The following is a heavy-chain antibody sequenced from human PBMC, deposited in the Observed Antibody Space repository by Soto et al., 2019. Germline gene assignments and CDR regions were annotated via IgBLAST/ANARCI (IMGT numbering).Heavy chain of an antibody. D-gene: IGHD4-17*01. CDR1: GFDLTNFT. J-gene: IGHJ3*02. CDR3: ARGRAVTTMGDGFDT. Sequence: QLVESGGGLVKPGGSLRLSCAASGFDLTNFTMNWVRQAPGKGLDWVSSISSRSGYIYYADSLRGRFTISRDNAKNSLFLLLDSLRVEDTAVYYCARGRAVTTMGDGFDTWGQGTMVTVSA. V-gene: IGHV3-21*01. CDR2: ISSRSGYI.